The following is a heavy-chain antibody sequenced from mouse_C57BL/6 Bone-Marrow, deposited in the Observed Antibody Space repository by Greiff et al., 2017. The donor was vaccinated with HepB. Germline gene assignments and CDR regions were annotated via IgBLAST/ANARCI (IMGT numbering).Heavy chain of an antibody. V-gene: IGHV1-81*01. CDR1: GYTFTSYG. CDR3: ARYYYERYYAMDY. Sequence: VHLVESGAELARPGASVKLSCKASGYTFTSYGISWVKQRTGQGLEWIGEIYPRSGNTYYNEKFKGKATLTADKSSSTAYMELRSLTSEDSAVYFCARYYYERYYAMDYWGQGTSVTVSS. CDR2: IYPRSGNT. J-gene: IGHJ4*01. D-gene: IGHD2-4*01.